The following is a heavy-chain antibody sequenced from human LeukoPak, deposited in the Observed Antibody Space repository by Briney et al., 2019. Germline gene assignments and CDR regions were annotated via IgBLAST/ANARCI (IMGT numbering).Heavy chain of an antibody. J-gene: IGHJ5*02. D-gene: IGHD3-22*01. Sequence: SVKVSCKASGGTFSSYAISWVRQAPGQGLEWMGGIIPIFGTANYAQKFQGRVTITADESTSTAYMELSSLRSEDTAVYYCARGPTAITMIASWFDPWGQGTLVTVSS. V-gene: IGHV1-69*13. CDR2: IIPIFGTA. CDR3: ARGPTAITMIASWFDP. CDR1: GGTFSSYA.